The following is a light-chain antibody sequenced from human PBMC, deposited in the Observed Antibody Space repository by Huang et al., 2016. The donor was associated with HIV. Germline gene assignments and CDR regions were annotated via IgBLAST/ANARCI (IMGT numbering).Light chain of an antibody. CDR2: AAS. J-gene: IGKJ1*01. CDR3: QQVDSYPRT. V-gene: IGKV1-9*01. Sequence: IQLTQSPSSLSASVGDRVTITCRASRDIKTYLSWFHQRQGRAPKFLIFAASFLESGVPSWFSGSGSWSEFTLTINGLQPEDFGTYYCQQVDSYPRTFGQGTNVDVK. CDR1: RDIKTY.